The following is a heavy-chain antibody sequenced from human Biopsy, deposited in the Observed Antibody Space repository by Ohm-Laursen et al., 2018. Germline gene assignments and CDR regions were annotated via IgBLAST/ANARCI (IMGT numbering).Heavy chain of an antibody. CDR3: GMELLPPGVGGPWLDS. CDR2: ISASSSYI. Sequence: SLSLSCAASGVTLSVYGMNWIRQAPGKGLERVSSISASSSYIYYADSVKGRFTVSRDNTKNTLYLQMNSLRAADKAIYFCGMELLPPGVGGPWLDSWGQGTRVTVSS. D-gene: IGHD3-10*01. CDR1: GVTLSVYG. V-gene: IGHV3-21*06. J-gene: IGHJ5*01.